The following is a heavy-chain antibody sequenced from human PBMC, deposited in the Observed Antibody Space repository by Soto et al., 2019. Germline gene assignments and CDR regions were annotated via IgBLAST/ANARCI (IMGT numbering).Heavy chain of an antibody. CDR1: GFTFSSYG. D-gene: IGHD3-22*01. CDR2: ISDDGSNK. J-gene: IGHJ4*02. CDR3: AKEWVDDTSGWSFDY. V-gene: IGHV3-30*18. Sequence: QVQLVESGGGVVQPGRSLRLSCAASGFTFSSYGMHWVRQAPGKGLEWVAVISDDGSNKYYADSLKGRFTISRDNSXXTLYLQMNSLRAEDTAVYYCAKEWVDDTSGWSFDYWGQGTLVTVSS.